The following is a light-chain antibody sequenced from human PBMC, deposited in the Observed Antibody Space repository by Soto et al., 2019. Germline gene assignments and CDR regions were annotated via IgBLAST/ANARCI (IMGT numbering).Light chain of an antibody. CDR3: LLYYGGVQV. V-gene: IGLV7-43*01. CDR1: PGAVTSGNF. Sequence: QTVVTQEPSLTVSPGGTVTLTCAPSPGAVTSGNFPGWVQQKPGQAPTSLIHSTGVKHSWTPARFSGSLLGDRAALTLSGVQPEDEADYYCLLYYGGVQVFGGGTKLTVL. J-gene: IGLJ3*02. CDR2: STG.